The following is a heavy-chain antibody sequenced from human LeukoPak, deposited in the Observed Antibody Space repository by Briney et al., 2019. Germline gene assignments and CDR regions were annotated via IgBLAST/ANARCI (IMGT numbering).Heavy chain of an antibody. J-gene: IGHJ5*02. D-gene: IGHD3-22*01. V-gene: IGHV3-21*01. CDR3: ARRGLYYYDSSSSNWFDP. CDR1: GFIFSSYS. CDR2: ISSSSTYI. Sequence: GGSLRLSCAASGFIFSSYSMNWVRQAPGKGLEWVSSISSSSTYIYYADSVKGRFTISRDNAKNSLYLQMNSLRAEDTAEYYCARRGLYYYDSSSSNWFDPWGQGTLVTVSS.